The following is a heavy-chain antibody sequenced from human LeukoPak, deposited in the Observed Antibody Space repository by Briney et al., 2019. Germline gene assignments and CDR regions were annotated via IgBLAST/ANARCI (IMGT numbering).Heavy chain of an antibody. J-gene: IGHJ4*02. Sequence: AGGSLRLSCAASGFTFSSYWMSWVRQAPGKGLEWVANIKQDGSEKYYVDSVKGRFTISRDNAKNSLYLQMNSLRAEDTAVYYCARTHRANLEWLPSFDYWGQGTLVTVSS. CDR3: ARTHRANLEWLPSFDY. CDR2: IKQDGSEK. CDR1: GFTFSSYW. V-gene: IGHV3-7*03. D-gene: IGHD3-3*01.